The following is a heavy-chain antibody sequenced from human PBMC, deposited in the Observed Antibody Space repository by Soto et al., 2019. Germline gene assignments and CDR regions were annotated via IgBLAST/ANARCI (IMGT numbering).Heavy chain of an antibody. CDR3: ARRDGYSFDY. Sequence: QVQLQESGPGLVKPSETLSLTCTVSAGSISSYYWSWIRQPPGRGLEWIGYIYYSGSTNYNPSLKSRVTISVDTSKNQFSLKLSSVTAADTAVYYCARRDGYSFDYWGQGTLVTVSS. D-gene: IGHD1-1*01. J-gene: IGHJ4*02. V-gene: IGHV4-59*08. CDR2: IYYSGST. CDR1: AGSISSYY.